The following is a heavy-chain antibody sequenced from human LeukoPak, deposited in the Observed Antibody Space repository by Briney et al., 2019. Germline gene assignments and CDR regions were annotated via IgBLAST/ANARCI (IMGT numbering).Heavy chain of an antibody. J-gene: IGHJ6*02. CDR1: GYTFTSYD. D-gene: IGHD6-13*01. V-gene: IGHV1-8*01. CDR3: ARGGGAAGIQDYYYYYGMDV. Sequence: ASVKVSCKASGYTFTSYDINWERQATGQGLEWMGWMNPNSGNTGYAQKFQGRVTMTRNTSISTAYMELSSLRSEDTAVYYCARGGGAAGIQDYYYYYGMDVWGQGTTVTVSS. CDR2: MNPNSGNT.